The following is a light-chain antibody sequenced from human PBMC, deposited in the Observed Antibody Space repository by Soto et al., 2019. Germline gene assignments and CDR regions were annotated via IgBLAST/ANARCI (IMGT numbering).Light chain of an antibody. CDR2: ATS. Sequence: DIQMTQSPSTLSASRGDRVTITCRASQTLNDWLAWYQHKPGQGPKPLIYATSKLETGVPPRFSGSGSGTEFTLTINGLQPDDSATYFCQQYKYYWTFGQGTKVEVK. CDR3: QQYKYYWT. CDR1: QTLNDW. V-gene: IGKV1-5*03. J-gene: IGKJ1*01.